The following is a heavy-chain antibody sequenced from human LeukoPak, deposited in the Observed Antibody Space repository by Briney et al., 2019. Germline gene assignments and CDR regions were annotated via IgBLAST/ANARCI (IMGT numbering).Heavy chain of an antibody. CDR3: AKRRGLELLYYYYMDV. CDR1: GFTFSSYE. V-gene: IGHV3-48*03. Sequence: GGSLRLSCAASGFTFSSYEMHWVRQAPGKGLEWVSYISSSGSTIYYADSVKGRFTISRDNSKNTLYLQMNSLRAEDTAVYYCAKRRGLELLYYYYMDVWGKGTTVTVSS. CDR2: ISSSGSTI. D-gene: IGHD1-7*01. J-gene: IGHJ6*03.